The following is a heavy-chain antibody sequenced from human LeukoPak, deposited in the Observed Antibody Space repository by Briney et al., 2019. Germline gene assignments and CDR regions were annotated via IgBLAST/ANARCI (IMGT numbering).Heavy chain of an antibody. D-gene: IGHD5-18*01. V-gene: IGHV4-4*07. Sequence: SETLSLTCTVSGGSISIYYWSWIRQPAGKGLEWIGRIYTSGSTNYNPSLKSRVTMSVDTSKNQFSLKLSSVTAADTAVYYCARAPVDTATEYFDYWGQGTLVTVSS. CDR1: GGSISIYY. J-gene: IGHJ4*02. CDR2: IYTSGST. CDR3: ARAPVDTATEYFDY.